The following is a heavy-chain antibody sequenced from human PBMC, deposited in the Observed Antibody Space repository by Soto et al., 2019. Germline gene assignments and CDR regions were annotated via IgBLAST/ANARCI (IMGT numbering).Heavy chain of an antibody. J-gene: IGHJ4*02. V-gene: IGHV3-74*01. CDR1: GFTFSTYW. CDR3: ARESGYSVDDY. Sequence: EVQLVESGGGLVQPGGSLRLSCAASGFTFSTYWMNWVRQAPGKGLVWVSRISSDGSTTTYADSVKGRFTISRDNAKNTLYLQMNSLRGEDTAVYYCARESGYSVDDYWAQGTLVTVSS. D-gene: IGHD3-22*01. CDR2: ISSDGSTT.